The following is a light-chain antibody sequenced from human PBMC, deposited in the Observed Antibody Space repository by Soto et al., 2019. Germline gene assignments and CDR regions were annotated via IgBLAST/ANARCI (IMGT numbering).Light chain of an antibody. CDR3: QQRSNWIT. CDR1: QSVSSY. CDR2: DAS. Sequence: EIVLTQSPATLSLSPGERATLSCRASQSVSSYLAWYQQNPGQAPRLLIYDASNSATGIPARFSGSGSGTHFTFPISSLEPEDFAVYYCQQRSNWITFGQGTRLEIK. J-gene: IGKJ5*01. V-gene: IGKV3-11*01.